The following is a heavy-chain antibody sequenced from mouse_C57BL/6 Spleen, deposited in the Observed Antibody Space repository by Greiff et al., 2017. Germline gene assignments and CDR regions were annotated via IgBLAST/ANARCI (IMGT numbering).Heavy chain of an antibody. J-gene: IGHJ2*01. Sequence: EVQLQPSGPELVKPGASVKIPCKASGYTFTDYNMDWVKQSHGKSLEWIGDINPNNGGTIYNQKFKGKATLTVDKSSSTAYMELRSLTSEDTAVYYCARGKITTGYFDYWGQGTTLTVSS. V-gene: IGHV1-18*01. CDR3: ARGKITTGYFDY. D-gene: IGHD1-1*01. CDR1: GYTFTDYN. CDR2: INPNNGGT.